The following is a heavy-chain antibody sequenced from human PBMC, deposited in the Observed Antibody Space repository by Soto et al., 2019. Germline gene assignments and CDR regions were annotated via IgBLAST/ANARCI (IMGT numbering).Heavy chain of an antibody. CDR3: ARGNHRWLQLWYFDL. J-gene: IGHJ2*01. CDR1: GGTFSNYP. Sequence: QVQLVQSGAEVKKPGSSVKVSCKASGGTFSNYPISWVRQAPGQGLEWMGGIIPSFGTVNYAQKFQGRVTITADESTSTAYMDMRSLRSEDTAVYYCARGNHRWLQLWYFDLWGRGTLFTVSS. CDR2: IIPSFGTV. D-gene: IGHD5-12*01. V-gene: IGHV1-69*12.